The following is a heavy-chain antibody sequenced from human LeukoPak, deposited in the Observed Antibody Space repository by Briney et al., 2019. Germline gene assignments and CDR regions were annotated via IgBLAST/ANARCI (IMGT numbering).Heavy chain of an antibody. V-gene: IGHV1-8*03. Sequence: GASVKVSCKASGHTFTSYDINWVRQATGQGLEWMGWMNPNSGNTGYAQKFQGRVTITRNTSISTAYMELSSLRSEDTAVYYCATVDSSGYSQFDYWGQGTLVTVSS. CDR3: ATVDSSGYSQFDY. CDR2: MNPNSGNT. J-gene: IGHJ4*02. CDR1: GHTFTSYD. D-gene: IGHD3-22*01.